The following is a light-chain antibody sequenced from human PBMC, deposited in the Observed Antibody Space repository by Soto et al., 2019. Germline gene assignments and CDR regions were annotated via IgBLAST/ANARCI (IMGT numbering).Light chain of an antibody. Sequence: EIVMTQSPATLSVSPGERATLSCRASQSVSGNLAWYQQKPGQAPRLLIYGASTRATGIPARFSGSGSGTEFTLTISSLESEDFSVYYCQQYNNWPPTFGQGTKVEIK. CDR3: QQYNNWPPT. CDR2: GAS. J-gene: IGKJ1*01. CDR1: QSVSGN. V-gene: IGKV3D-15*01.